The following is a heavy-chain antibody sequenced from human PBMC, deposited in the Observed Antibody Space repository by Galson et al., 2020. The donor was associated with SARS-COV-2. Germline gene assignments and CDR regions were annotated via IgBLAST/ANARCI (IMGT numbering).Heavy chain of an antibody. V-gene: IGHV4-4*07. Sequence: SETLSLTCTVSGGSVSNYYWTWIRQPAGKGLEWIGRMSASGATNYNPSLKSRVTMSVDTSKNQFSLKLSSVTAADTAVYFCAREDTTWGVIDYWGQGTLVTVSS. J-gene: IGHJ4*02. D-gene: IGHD3-10*01. CDR1: GGSVSNYY. CDR3: AREDTTWGVIDY. CDR2: MSASGAT.